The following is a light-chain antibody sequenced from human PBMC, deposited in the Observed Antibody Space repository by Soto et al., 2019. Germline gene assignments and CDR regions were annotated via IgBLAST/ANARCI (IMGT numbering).Light chain of an antibody. V-gene: IGKV3-11*01. Sequence: IVLTQSPVTLSLSPGERATLSFRASQNISSYLIWYQQKPGQSPRLLMYDVSNRATGIPARFSGSGSGTDFTLTISSLEPEELAVYYCQQRSNWPRTFGQGTKVEIK. CDR3: QQRSNWPRT. J-gene: IGKJ1*01. CDR2: DVS. CDR1: QNISSY.